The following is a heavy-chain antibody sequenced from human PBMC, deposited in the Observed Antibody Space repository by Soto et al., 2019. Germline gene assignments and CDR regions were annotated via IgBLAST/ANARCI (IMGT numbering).Heavy chain of an antibody. CDR3: ARLQIEVAGTN. Sequence: ASVKVSCKASGYTFSDYYMHWVRQAPGQGLEWMGWINANSGGTTYAQKFQGRVTMTRDTSISTAYMELSRLSSDDTAIYYCARLQIEVAGTNWGQGTLVTVSS. V-gene: IGHV1-2*02. CDR2: INANSGGT. CDR1: GYTFSDYY. J-gene: IGHJ4*02. D-gene: IGHD6-19*01.